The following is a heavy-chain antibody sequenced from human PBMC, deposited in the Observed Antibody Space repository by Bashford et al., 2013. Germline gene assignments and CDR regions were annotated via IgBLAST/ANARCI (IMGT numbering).Heavy chain of an antibody. Sequence: SETLSLTCDAYGESFRGYFWSWIRQAPGMGLEWIGEINHSGTAKYNPSLRSRVTISVDTSKNQFSLQLTSVTAADTAVYYCARLVIRSLPGPPPTRGGVFHYYMDVWGEGATVTVSS. CDR3: ARLVIRSLPGPPPTRGGVFHYYMDV. CDR2: INHSGTA. V-gene: IGHV4-34*01. J-gene: IGHJ6*03. CDR1: GESFRGYF. D-gene: IGHD3-16*01.